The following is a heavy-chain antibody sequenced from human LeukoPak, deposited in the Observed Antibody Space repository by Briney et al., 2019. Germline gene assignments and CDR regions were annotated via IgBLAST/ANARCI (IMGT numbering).Heavy chain of an antibody. V-gene: IGHV3-53*01. CDR3: ARYSSGNFDY. Sequence: GGSLRLSCAASGFTVSSNYMSWDRQAPGKGLEWVSVIYSGGSTYYADSVKGRFTISRDNSKNTLYLQMNSLRAEDTAVYYCARYSSGNFDYWGQGTLVTVSS. CDR2: IYSGGST. J-gene: IGHJ4*02. D-gene: IGHD3-22*01. CDR1: GFTVSSNY.